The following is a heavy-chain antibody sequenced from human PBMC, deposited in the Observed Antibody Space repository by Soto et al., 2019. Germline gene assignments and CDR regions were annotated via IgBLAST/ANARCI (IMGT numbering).Heavy chain of an antibody. V-gene: IGHV3-33*01. Sequence: GSLRLSCAASGLTFSSYGMHWDRQAPGKGLEWVAVIWYDGSNKYYADSVKGRFTISRDNSKNTLYLQMNSLRAEDTAVYYCARDEGGWLVEYYYYGMDVWGQGTTVTVSS. CDR3: ARDEGGWLVEYYYYGMDV. J-gene: IGHJ6*02. CDR1: GLTFSSYG. D-gene: IGHD6-19*01. CDR2: IWYDGSNK.